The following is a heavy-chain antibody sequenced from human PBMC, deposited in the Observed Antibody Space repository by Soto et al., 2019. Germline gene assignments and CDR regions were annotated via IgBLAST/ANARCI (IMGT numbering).Heavy chain of an antibody. CDR2: IDPSDSYT. D-gene: IGHD2-2*01. CDR1: GYSFTSYW. CDR3: ARPYCSSTSCQADYYYYYGMDV. J-gene: IGHJ6*02. Sequence: SGESLKISCKGSGYSFTSYWISWVRQMPGKGLEWMGRIDPSDSYTNYSPSFQGHVTISADKSISTAYLQWSSLKASDTAMYYCARPYCSSTSCQADYYYYYGMDVWGQGTTVTVSS. V-gene: IGHV5-10-1*01.